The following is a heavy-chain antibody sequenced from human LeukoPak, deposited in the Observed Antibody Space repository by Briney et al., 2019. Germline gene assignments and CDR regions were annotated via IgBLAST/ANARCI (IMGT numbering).Heavy chain of an antibody. Sequence: GGSLRLSCAASGFTFSSYWMSWVRQAPGKGLEWVSSISSSSTYIYYADSLKGRFTISRDNAKNSLYLQVNSLRAEDTAVYYCARHGLGFLEWTIDYWGQGTLVTVSS. CDR3: ARHGLGFLEWTIDY. V-gene: IGHV3-21*01. CDR2: ISSSSTYI. J-gene: IGHJ4*02. CDR1: GFTFSSYW. D-gene: IGHD3-3*01.